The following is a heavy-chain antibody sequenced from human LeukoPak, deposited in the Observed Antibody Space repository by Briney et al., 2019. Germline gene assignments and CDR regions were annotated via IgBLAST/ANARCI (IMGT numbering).Heavy chain of an antibody. J-gene: IGHJ4*02. D-gene: IGHD3-22*01. CDR3: ARNSGPTSYYYDTSGYSYLDY. V-gene: IGHV3-21*01. CDR1: GFTFSPYS. Sequence: TGGSLRLSRAVSGFTFSPYSMNWVRQAPGKGLEWVSSISSNSNYIYYSDSVKGRFTISRDNAKNSLYLQMDSLRADDTAVYYCARNSGPTSYYYDTSGYSYLDYWGQGTLVTVSS. CDR2: ISSNSNYI.